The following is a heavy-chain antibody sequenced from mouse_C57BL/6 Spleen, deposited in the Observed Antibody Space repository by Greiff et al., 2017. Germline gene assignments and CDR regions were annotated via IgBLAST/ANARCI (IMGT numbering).Heavy chain of an antibody. Sequence: VQLQQPGAELVMPGASVKLSCKASGYTFTSYWMHWVKQRPGQGLEWIGEIDPSDSYTNYNQKFKGKSTWTVDKSSSTAYMQLISLTSEDSAVYYCARNHYYGSRYFDYWGQGTTLTVSS. D-gene: IGHD1-1*01. CDR1: GYTFTSYW. CDR2: IDPSDSYT. V-gene: IGHV1-69*01. J-gene: IGHJ2*01. CDR3: ARNHYYGSRYFDY.